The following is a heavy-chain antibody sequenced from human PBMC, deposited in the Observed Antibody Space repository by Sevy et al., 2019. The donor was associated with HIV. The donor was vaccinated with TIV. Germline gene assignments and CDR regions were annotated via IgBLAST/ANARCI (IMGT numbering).Heavy chain of an antibody. CDR1: GLSVSDNY. J-gene: IGHJ6*02. Sequence: GGSLRLSCTASGLSVSDNYMNWVRQAPGKGLELVSVIYSGGRTYYPDSVKGRFSISRDNSKNTLYLHMKSLRPEDTAVYYCASDRYYDASGYYYYYYGMDVWGQGTTVTVSS. V-gene: IGHV3-66*01. CDR3: ASDRYYDASGYYYYYYGMDV. D-gene: IGHD3-22*01. CDR2: IYSGGRT.